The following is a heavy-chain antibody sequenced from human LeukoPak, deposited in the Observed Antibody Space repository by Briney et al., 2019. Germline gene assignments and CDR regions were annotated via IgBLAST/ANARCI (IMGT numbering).Heavy chain of an antibody. CDR1: GLSFRSHG. V-gene: IGHV3-23*01. J-gene: IGHJ3*02. Sequence: GGSLRLSCAASGLSFRSHGMNWVRQAPGKGLEWVSGISPRGDITYYKDSVRGRFTISRDNFKNTVSLQLNSLRAEDTAMYYCAKDYLSGRITMIVVVAELSAFDIWGQGTMVTVSS. CDR3: AKDYLSGRITMIVVVAELSAFDI. CDR2: ISPRGDIT. D-gene: IGHD3-22*01.